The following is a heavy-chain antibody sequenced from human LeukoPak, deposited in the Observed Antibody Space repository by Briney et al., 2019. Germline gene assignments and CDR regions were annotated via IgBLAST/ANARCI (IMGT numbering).Heavy chain of an antibody. CDR2: ISSSSSSYI. CDR3: ASSEGQQAYGMDV. J-gene: IGHJ6*02. V-gene: IGHV3-21*01. CDR1: GFTFSSYG. Sequence: PGRSLRLSCAASGFTFSSYGMHWVRQAPGKGLEWVSSISSSSSSYIYYADSVKGRFTISRDNAKNSLYLQMNSLRAEDTAVYYCASSEGQQAYGMDVWGQGTTVTVSS. D-gene: IGHD6-13*01.